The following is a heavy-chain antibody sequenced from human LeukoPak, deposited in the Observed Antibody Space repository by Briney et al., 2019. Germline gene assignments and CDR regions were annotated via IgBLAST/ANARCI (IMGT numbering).Heavy chain of an antibody. CDR2: MYYSGST. CDR1: GGSISGYY. D-gene: IGHD3-22*01. CDR3: ARHFTYYYDSSGYPRDAFDI. V-gene: IGHV4-59*08. J-gene: IGHJ3*02. Sequence: KPSETLCLTCTVSGGSISGYYWSWIRQSSGNGLVWIGYMYYSGSTNYNPSLKSRVTMSVDMSKNNFSLKLSSVTAADTALYYCARHFTYYYDSSGYPRDAFDIWGQGTMVTVSS.